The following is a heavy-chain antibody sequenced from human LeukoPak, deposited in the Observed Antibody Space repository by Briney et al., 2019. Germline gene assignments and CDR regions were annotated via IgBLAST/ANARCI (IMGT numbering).Heavy chain of an antibody. V-gene: IGHV6-1*01. Sequence: SQTLSLTCAISGDIVSSNSVTWNWIRQSPSRGLEWLGRTYYRSTWYNDYAVSVRGRITVNPDTSKNQFSLHLNSVTPEDTAVYYCARRLTQYDCFDPWGQGTVVTVSS. J-gene: IGHJ5*02. CDR3: ARRLTQYDCFDP. CDR1: GDIVSSNSVT. D-gene: IGHD2-2*01. CDR2: TYYRSTWYN.